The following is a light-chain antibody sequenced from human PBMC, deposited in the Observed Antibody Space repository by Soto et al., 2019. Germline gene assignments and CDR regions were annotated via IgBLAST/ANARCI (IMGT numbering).Light chain of an antibody. Sequence: DVVMTQSPLSLPVTLGQPASISCRSSQSLVYSDGNTYLNWFQQRPGHSPRRLIYKVSNQDSGVPDRFSGSGSGTDFTLKISRVEAEDVGVYYCVQGTHWPPTFGQGTKGDIK. CDR1: QSLVYSDGNTY. V-gene: IGKV2-30*01. CDR2: KVS. CDR3: VQGTHWPPT. J-gene: IGKJ1*01.